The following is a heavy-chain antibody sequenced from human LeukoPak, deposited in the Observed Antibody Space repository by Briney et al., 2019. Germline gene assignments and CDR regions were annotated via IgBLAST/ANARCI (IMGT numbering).Heavy chain of an antibody. CDR1: GGSISSGDYY. D-gene: IGHD6-13*01. J-gene: IGHJ4*02. V-gene: IGHV4-30-4*01. Sequence: PSETLSLTCTVSGGSISSGDYYWSWIRQPPGKGLEWIGYIYYSGSTYYSPSLKSRVTISVDTSKNQFSLKLSSVTAADTAVYYCARDRAAAGIPAIDYWGQGTLVTVSS. CDR2: IYYSGST. CDR3: ARDRAAAGIPAIDY.